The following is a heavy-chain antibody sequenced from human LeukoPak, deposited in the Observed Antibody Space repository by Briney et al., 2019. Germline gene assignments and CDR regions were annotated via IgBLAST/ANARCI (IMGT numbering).Heavy chain of an antibody. CDR3: ARGGYGDYRTTFDY. CDR1: GFTFSSYA. V-gene: IGHV3-30*04. J-gene: IGHJ4*02. D-gene: IGHD4-17*01. Sequence: GGSLRLSCAASGFTFSSYAMHWVRQAPGRGLEWVAVISYDGSNKYYADSVKGRFTISRDNSKNTLYLQMNSLRAEDTAVYYCARGGYGDYRTTFDYWGQGTLVTVSS. CDR2: ISYDGSNK.